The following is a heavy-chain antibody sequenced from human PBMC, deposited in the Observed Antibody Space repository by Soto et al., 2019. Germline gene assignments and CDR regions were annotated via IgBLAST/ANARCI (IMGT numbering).Heavy chain of an antibody. CDR3: ARGLVVVPTAVVY. CDR1: GCTFTSYD. D-gene: IGHD2-2*01. Sequence: ASVKVSCKASGCTFTSYDINWVRQATGQGLEWMGWMNPNSGNTGYAQKFQGRVTMTSNTSISTAYMELSSLRSEDTAVYYCARGLVVVPTAVVYWGQGTLVTVSS. CDR2: MNPNSGNT. J-gene: IGHJ4*02. V-gene: IGHV1-8*01.